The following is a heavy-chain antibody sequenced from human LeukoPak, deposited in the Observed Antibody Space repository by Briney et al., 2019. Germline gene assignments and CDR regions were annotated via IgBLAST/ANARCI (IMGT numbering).Heavy chain of an antibody. CDR3: AKDPSGVYDSSGYYYGRWAFDI. J-gene: IGHJ3*02. CDR2: ISYDGSNK. CDR1: GFTFSSYG. V-gene: IGHV3-30*18. Sequence: PGRSLRLSCAASGFTFSSYGRHWVRQAPGKGLEWVAVISYDGSNKYYADFVKGRFTISRDNPKNTLYLQMNSLRAEDTAVYYCAKDPSGVYDSSGYYYGRWAFDIWGQGTMVTVSS. D-gene: IGHD3-22*01.